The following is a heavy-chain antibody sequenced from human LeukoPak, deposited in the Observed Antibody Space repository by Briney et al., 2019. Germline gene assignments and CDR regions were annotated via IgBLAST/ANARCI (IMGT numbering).Heavy chain of an antibody. J-gene: IGHJ4*02. CDR2: IYHSGST. D-gene: IGHD3-10*01. V-gene: IGHV4-38-2*02. CDR1: GYSISSGYY. CDR3: ASRKMVRGATDY. Sequence: SETLSLTCTVSGYSISSGYYWGWIRQPPGKGLEWIGSIYHSGSTYYNPSLKSRVTISVDTSKNQFSLKLSSVTAADTAVYYCASRKMVRGATDYWGQGTLVTVSS.